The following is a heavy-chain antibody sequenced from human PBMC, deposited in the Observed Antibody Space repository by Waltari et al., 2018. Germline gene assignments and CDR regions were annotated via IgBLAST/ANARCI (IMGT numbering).Heavy chain of an antibody. D-gene: IGHD2-15*01. CDR2: IYYRGST. CDR1: GGSISSGGYY. Sequence: QVQLQESGPGLVKPSQTLSLTCTVSGGSISSGGYYWSWIRQHPGKGLEWIGYIYYRGSTYYNPSLKSRVTISVDTSKNQFSLKLSSVTAADTAVYYYARDRARVVVAARYFDYWGQGTLVTVSS. CDR3: ARDRARVVVAARYFDY. J-gene: IGHJ4*02. V-gene: IGHV4-31*03.